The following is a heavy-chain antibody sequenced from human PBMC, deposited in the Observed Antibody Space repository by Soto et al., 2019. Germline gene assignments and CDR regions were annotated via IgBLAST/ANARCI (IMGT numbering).Heavy chain of an antibody. D-gene: IGHD2-2*01. CDR2: IIPIFGTA. CDR1: GGTFSSYA. J-gene: IGHJ5*02. V-gene: IGHV1-69*13. Sequence: SVKVSCKASGGTFSSYAISWVRQAPGQGLEWMGGIIPIFGTANYAQKFQGRVTITADESTSTAYMELSSLRSEDTAVYYCARVGPDCSSTSCFNGPFDPWGQGTLVTVSS. CDR3: ARVGPDCSSTSCFNGPFDP.